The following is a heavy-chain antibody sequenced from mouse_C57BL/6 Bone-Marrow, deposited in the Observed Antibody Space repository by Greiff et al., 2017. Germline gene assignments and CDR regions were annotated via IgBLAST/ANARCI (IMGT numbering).Heavy chain of an antibody. CDR2: IYPSDSET. CDR3: AREGYGNPSWFAY. CDR1: GYTFTSYW. J-gene: IGHJ3*01. D-gene: IGHD2-10*02. Sequence: VQLQQPGAELVRPGSSVKLSCKASGYTFTSYWMDWVKQRPGQGLEWIGNIYPSDSETHYNQKFKDKATLTVDKSSSTAYMQLSSLTSEDSAVYYCAREGYGNPSWFAYWGQGTLVTVSA. V-gene: IGHV1-61*01.